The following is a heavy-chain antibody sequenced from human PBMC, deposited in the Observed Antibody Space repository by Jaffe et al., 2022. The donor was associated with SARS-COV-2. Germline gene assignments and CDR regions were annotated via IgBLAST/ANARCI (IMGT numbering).Heavy chain of an antibody. J-gene: IGHJ4*02. CDR1: GGSISSGGYY. V-gene: IGHV4-31*03. CDR2: IYYSGST. CDR3: ARGDITMVRGGFDY. Sequence: QVQLQESGPGLVKPSQTLSLTCTVSGGSISSGGYYWTWIRHHPGKGLEWIGYIYYSGSTHYNASLKSRLNISVDTSKNQFSLKLSSVTAADTAVYYCARGDITMVRGGFDYWGQGTLVTVSS. D-gene: IGHD3-10*01.